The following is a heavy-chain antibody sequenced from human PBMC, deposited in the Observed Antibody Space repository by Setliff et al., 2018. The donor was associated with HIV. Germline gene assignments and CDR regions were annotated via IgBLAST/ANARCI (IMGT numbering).Heavy chain of an antibody. CDR2: ISAYNGDS. V-gene: IGHV1-18*01. CDR3: ARYGSGWPLWYFDL. CDR1: GYTFSSYG. D-gene: IGHD6-19*01. J-gene: IGHJ2*01. Sequence: ASVKVSCKASGYTFSSYGISWVRQAPGQGLEWMGWISAYNGDSNYAQKVQGRITLTTDTATCTAYMELRSLRSDDTAVYYCARYGSGWPLWYFDLWGRGTLVTVSS.